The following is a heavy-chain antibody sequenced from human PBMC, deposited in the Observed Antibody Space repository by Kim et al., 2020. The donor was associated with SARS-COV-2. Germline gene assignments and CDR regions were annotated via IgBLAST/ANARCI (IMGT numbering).Heavy chain of an antibody. CDR1: GFTFSSYG. V-gene: IGHV3-33*01. CDR3: ARDGRSGWYWNAFDI. CDR2: IWYDGSNK. Sequence: GGSLRLSCAASGFTFSSYGMHWVRQAPGKGLEWVAVIWYDGSNKYYVDSVKGRFTISRDNSKNTLYLQMNSLRAEDTAVYYCARDGRSGWYWNAFDIWGQGTRLTVSS. D-gene: IGHD6-13*01. J-gene: IGHJ3*02.